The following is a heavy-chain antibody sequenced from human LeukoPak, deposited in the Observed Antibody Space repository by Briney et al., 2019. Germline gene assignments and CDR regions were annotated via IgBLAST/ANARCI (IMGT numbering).Heavy chain of an antibody. Sequence: GASVKVSCKASGYTFTSYDINWVRQATGQGLEWMGWMNPNSGNTGYAQKFQGRVTITRNTSISTAYMELSSLRSEDTAVYYCALIGRSSGWYQPTVDYWGQGTLVTVSS. J-gene: IGHJ4*02. V-gene: IGHV1-8*03. D-gene: IGHD6-19*01. CDR1: GYTFTSYD. CDR3: ALIGRSSGWYQPTVDY. CDR2: MNPNSGNT.